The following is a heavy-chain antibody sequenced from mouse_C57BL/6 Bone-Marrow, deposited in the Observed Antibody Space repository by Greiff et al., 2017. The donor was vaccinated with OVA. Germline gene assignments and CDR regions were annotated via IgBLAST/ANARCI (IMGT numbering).Heavy chain of an antibody. D-gene: IGHD1-1*01. CDR2: IYPRSGNT. CDR1: GYTFTSYG. J-gene: IGHJ1*03. V-gene: IGHV1-81*01. CDR3: ARKGFITTVVDRYFDV. Sequence: QVQLKQSGAELARPGASVKLSCKASGYTFTSYGISWVKQRTGQGLEWIGEIYPRSGNTYYNEKFKGKATLTADKSSSTAYMELRSLTSEDSAVYFCARKGFITTVVDRYFDVWGTGTTVTVSS.